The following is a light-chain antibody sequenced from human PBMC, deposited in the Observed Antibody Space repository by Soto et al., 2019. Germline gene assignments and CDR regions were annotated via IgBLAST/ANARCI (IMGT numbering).Light chain of an antibody. Sequence: QSVLTQPRSVSGSPGHSVTISCTGTSSDVGGYNYVSWYQQHPGKAPKLMIYDVSKRPSGVPDRFSGSKSGNTASLTISGLQAEDEADYYCCSYAGSYTFVYVFGTGTKVTVL. J-gene: IGLJ1*01. CDR1: SSDVGGYNY. V-gene: IGLV2-11*01. CDR3: CSYAGSYTFVYV. CDR2: DVS.